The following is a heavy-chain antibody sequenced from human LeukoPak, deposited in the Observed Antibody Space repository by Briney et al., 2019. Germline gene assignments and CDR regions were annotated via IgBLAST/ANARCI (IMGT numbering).Heavy chain of an antibody. CDR1: GFTFSDYW. D-gene: IGHD2-8*01. V-gene: IGHV3-7*04. Sequence: GGSLRLSCAVSGFTFSDYWMSWVRQAPGKGLEWVANIKRDGSEKHYVDSVKGRFTISRDNTHNSLYLQMNSPRAEDTAVYYCARVQEQQLVLYAFDIWGQGTTVTVSS. J-gene: IGHJ3*02. CDR3: ARVQEQQLVLYAFDI. CDR2: IKRDGSEK.